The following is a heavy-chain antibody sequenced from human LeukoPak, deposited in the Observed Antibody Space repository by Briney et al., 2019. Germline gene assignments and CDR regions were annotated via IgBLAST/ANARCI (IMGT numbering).Heavy chain of an antibody. Sequence: PSETLSLTCTVSGGSIRSYYWGWIRQPLGKGLEWIGSSYYSGSTYYNPSLKSRVTISVDTSKNQFSLKLSSVTAADTAVYYCARRESSSWYFTYYFDYWGQGTLVTVSS. V-gene: IGHV4-39*01. CDR2: SYYSGST. J-gene: IGHJ4*02. CDR3: ARRESSSWYFTYYFDY. CDR1: GGSIRSYY. D-gene: IGHD6-13*01.